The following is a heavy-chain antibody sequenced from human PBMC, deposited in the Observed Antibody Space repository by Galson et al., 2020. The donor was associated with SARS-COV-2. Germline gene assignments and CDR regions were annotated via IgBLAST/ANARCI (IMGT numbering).Heavy chain of an antibody. CDR2: FDPEDGET. CDR1: GYTLTELS. Sequence: GESLKISCKVSGYTLTELSMHWVRQAPGKGLEWMGGFDPEDGETIDAQKFQGRVTMTEDTSTDTAYMELSSLRSEDTAVYYCATALAVAGTPAHYYYYYGMDVWGQGTTVTVSS. V-gene: IGHV1-24*01. CDR3: ATALAVAGTPAHYYYYYGMDV. D-gene: IGHD6-19*01. J-gene: IGHJ6*02.